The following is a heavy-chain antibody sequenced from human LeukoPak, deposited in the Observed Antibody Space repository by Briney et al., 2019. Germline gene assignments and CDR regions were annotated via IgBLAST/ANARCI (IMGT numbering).Heavy chain of an antibody. D-gene: IGHD5-18*01. V-gene: IGHV3-23*01. J-gene: IGHJ4*02. CDR1: GFTFSSYA. CDR2: ISGSGGST. Sequence: AGGSLRLSCAASGFTFSSYAMSWVRQAPGKGLEWVSSISGSGGSTYYADSVNGRFTISRDNSKNTLYLQMNSLRAEDTAVYYCAKFQVGDTAMVTSGVSDYWGQGTLVTVSS. CDR3: AKFQVGDTAMVTSGVSDY.